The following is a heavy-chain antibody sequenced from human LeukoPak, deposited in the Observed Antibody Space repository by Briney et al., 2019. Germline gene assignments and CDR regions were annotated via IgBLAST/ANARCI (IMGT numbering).Heavy chain of an antibody. CDR2: IKQDGSEK. V-gene: IGHV3-7*03. J-gene: IGHJ4*02. CDR1: GFTFSSYW. Sequence: PGGPLTLSCAASGFTFSSYWMSWVRHAPGKGLEWVANIKQDGSEKYYVDAVKARFTISRENAKTSLYPQMNSLRAEDTAVYYCARVRIVVVPAAMGGYFDYWGQGALVTVSS. D-gene: IGHD2-2*01. CDR3: ARVRIVVVPAAMGGYFDY.